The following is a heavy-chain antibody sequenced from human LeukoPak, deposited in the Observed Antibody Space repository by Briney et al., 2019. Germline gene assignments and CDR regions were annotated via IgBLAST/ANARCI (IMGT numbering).Heavy chain of an antibody. Sequence: SETLSLTCTVSGGSISSGSYYWSWIRQPAGKGLEWIGSIYYSGSTYYNPSLKSRVTISVDTSKNQFSLKLSSVTAADTAVYYCARVQRGYSYGVRLDYWGQGTLVTVSS. CDR3: ARVQRGYSYGVRLDY. V-gene: IGHV4-39*07. J-gene: IGHJ4*02. CDR2: IYYSGST. D-gene: IGHD5-18*01. CDR1: GGSISSGSYY.